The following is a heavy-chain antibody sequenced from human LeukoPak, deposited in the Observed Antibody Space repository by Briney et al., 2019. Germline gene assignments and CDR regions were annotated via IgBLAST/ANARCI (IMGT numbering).Heavy chain of an antibody. D-gene: IGHD3-10*01. CDR1: GYTFTSYA. Sequence: ASVKVSCKASGYTFTSYAMNWVRQAPGQGLEWMGWINPNSGGTNYAQKFQGRVTITRDTSISTAYMELSRLRSDDTAVYYCARFAMVRGVPYYYYMDVWGKGTTVTVSS. CDR3: ARFAMVRGVPYYYYMDV. V-gene: IGHV1-2*02. CDR2: INPNSGGT. J-gene: IGHJ6*03.